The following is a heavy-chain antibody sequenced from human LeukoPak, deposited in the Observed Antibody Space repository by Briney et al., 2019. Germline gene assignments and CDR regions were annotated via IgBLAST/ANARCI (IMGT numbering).Heavy chain of an antibody. CDR3: ARLSDGAFDC. CDR2: IYYSGST. CDR1: GGSISSYY. Sequence: SETLSLTCTVSGGSISSYYWSWIRQPPGKGLEWIGYIYYSGSTNYNPSLKSRVTISVDTSKNQFSLKLSSVTAADTAVYYCARLSDGAFDCWGQGTLVTVSS. V-gene: IGHV4-59*08. J-gene: IGHJ4*02.